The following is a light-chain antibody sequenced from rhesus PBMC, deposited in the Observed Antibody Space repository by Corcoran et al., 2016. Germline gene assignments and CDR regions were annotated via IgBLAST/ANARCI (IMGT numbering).Light chain of an antibody. CDR2: YAS. CDR3: QQYNNSPFT. V-gene: IGKV1-66*01. CDR1: QGINQY. J-gene: IGKJ3*01. Sequence: DIQMTQSPSSLSASVGDRVTITCRASQGINQYLSWYEQKPGKAPKPLIYYASSWETGVPSRFSGSGSGTDYTLPISSLQPEDIATYYCQQYNNSPFTFGPGTKLDIK.